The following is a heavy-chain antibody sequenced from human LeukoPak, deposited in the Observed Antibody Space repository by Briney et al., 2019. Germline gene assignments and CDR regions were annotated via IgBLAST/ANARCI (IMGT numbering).Heavy chain of an antibody. D-gene: IGHD3-22*01. CDR1: GGSFSGYY. J-gene: IGHJ4*02. CDR3: AGSSGPNDY. Sequence: ETLSLTCAVYGGSFSGYYWSWIRQAPGKGLEWVSAISGSGGSTYYADSVKGRFTISRDNSKNTLYLQMNSLRAEDTAVYYCAGSSGPNDYWGQGTLVTVSS. CDR2: ISGSGGST. V-gene: IGHV3-23*01.